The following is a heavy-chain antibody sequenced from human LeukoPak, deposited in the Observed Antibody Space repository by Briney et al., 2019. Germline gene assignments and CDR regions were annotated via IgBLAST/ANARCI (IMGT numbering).Heavy chain of an antibody. CDR2: IYSGGST. Sequence: GGSLRLSCAASGFTVSSNYMSWVRQAPGKGLEWVSVIYSGGSTYYADSVKGRFTISRDNAKNSLYLQMNSLRAEDTAVYYCAREATTVTTWDYWGQGTLVTVSS. V-gene: IGHV3-53*01. J-gene: IGHJ4*02. CDR3: AREATTVTTWDY. CDR1: GFTVSSNY. D-gene: IGHD4-17*01.